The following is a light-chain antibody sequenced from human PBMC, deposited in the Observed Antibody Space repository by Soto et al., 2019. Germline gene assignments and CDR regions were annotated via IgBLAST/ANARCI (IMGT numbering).Light chain of an antibody. CDR2: EVS. CDR3: SSYTGSSTLL. Sequence: QSALTQPASVSGSPGQSITISCTGTSSDVGAYNYVSWYQQHPDKAPKLIISEVSNRPSGISNRFFGSKSANTASLTISGLQAEDEADYYCSSYTGSSTLLFGGGTKLTVL. CDR1: SSDVGAYNY. J-gene: IGLJ2*01. V-gene: IGLV2-14*01.